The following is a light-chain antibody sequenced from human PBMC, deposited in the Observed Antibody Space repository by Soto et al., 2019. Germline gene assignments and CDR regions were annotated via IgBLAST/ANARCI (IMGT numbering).Light chain of an antibody. V-gene: IGKV1-5*01. Sequence: DIQMTQSPSTLSASVGARVTITCRASQSISSGLAWYQQKPGKAPERPIYDASALKSGVPSRFSGSGSGTEFTLAISSLQPDDFATDYCQHYNSYSPMYTFGQGTKLEIK. CDR1: QSISSG. J-gene: IGKJ2*01. CDR2: DAS. CDR3: QHYNSYSPMYT.